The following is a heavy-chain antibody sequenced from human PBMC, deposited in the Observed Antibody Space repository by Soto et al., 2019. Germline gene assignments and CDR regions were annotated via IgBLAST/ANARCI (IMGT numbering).Heavy chain of an antibody. D-gene: IGHD1-26*01. V-gene: IGHV3-48*02. Sequence: EVQLVESGGGLVQPGGSLRLSCAASGFTFSSYSMNWVRQAPGKGLEWVSYISSSSSTIYYADSVKGRFTISRDNAKNSLYLQRNSLRDEHTAVYYCAREGGNLNWFDPWGQGTLVTVSS. CDR2: ISSSSSTI. CDR1: GFTFSSYS. J-gene: IGHJ5*02. CDR3: AREGGNLNWFDP.